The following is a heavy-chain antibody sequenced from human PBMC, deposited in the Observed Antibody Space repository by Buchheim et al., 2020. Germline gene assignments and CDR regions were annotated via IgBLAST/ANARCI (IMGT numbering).Heavy chain of an antibody. D-gene: IGHD2-2*01. V-gene: IGHV3-30*18. Sequence: QVQLVESGGGVVQPGRSLRLSCAASGFTFSSYGMHWVRQAPGKGLAWVAVIAYDGSNKYYADSVKGRFTISRDNSKNTLYLQMNSMRAEDTAVYYCAKDLAHCSSTSCSGYWGQGTL. J-gene: IGHJ4*02. CDR3: AKDLAHCSSTSCSGY. CDR1: GFTFSSYG. CDR2: IAYDGSNK.